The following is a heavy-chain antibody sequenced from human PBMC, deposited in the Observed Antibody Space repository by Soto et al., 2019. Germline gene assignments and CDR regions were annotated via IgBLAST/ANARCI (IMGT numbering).Heavy chain of an antibody. CDR3: ARGPSTYYDILTGYYSGDYYGMDV. V-gene: IGHV1-3*01. J-gene: IGHJ6*02. CDR2: INAGNGNT. CDR1: GYTFTSYA. D-gene: IGHD3-9*01. Sequence: ASVKVSCKASGYTFTSYAMHWVRQAPGQRLEWMGWINAGNGNTKYSQKFQGRVTITGDTSASTAYMELSSLRSEDTAVYYCARGPSTYYDILTGYYSGDYYGMDVWGQGTTVTVSS.